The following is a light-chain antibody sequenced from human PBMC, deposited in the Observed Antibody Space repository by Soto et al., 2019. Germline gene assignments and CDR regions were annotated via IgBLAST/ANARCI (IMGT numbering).Light chain of an antibody. J-gene: IGLJ1*01. CDR2: EGT. V-gene: IGLV2-23*01. Sequence: QSALTQPASVSGSPGQAITISCTGTSSDVGSNNRVSRYQHHPGKDPKFIIYEGTKWPSGVSNRFSDSNAGSTASLTMSGLLAEGESDYHCCSSAVGNTDVFVTGTKLTVL. CDR3: CSSAVGNTDV. CDR1: SSDVGSNNR.